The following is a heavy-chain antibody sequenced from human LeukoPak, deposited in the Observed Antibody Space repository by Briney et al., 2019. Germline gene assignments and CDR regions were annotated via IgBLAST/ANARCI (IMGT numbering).Heavy chain of an antibody. J-gene: IGHJ4*02. CDR3: ARIESIARSFDY. Sequence: SETLSLTCTVSGSSISSYYWSWIRQPPGKGLEWIGYIYYSGSTNYNPSLKSRVTISVDTSKNQFSLKLSSVTAADTAVYYCARIESIARSFDYWGQGTLVTVSS. CDR1: GSSISSYY. D-gene: IGHD6-6*01. V-gene: IGHV4-59*08. CDR2: IYYSGST.